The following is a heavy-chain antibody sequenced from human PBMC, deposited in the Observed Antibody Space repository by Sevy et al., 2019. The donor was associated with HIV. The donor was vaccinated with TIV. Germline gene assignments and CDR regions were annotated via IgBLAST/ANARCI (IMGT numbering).Heavy chain of an antibody. CDR1: GFSFSTYW. CDR3: AKGNSGSFDY. D-gene: IGHD3-22*01. V-gene: IGHV3-7*01. J-gene: IGHJ4*02. Sequence: GGSLRLSCAASGFSFSTYWMHWVRQAPGKGLDWVANIKQDESEKYYVASVKGGFTISRDNAKNSVYLEMNSLRPEDTAIYYCAKGNSGSFDYRGQGTLGTVSS. CDR2: IKQDESEK.